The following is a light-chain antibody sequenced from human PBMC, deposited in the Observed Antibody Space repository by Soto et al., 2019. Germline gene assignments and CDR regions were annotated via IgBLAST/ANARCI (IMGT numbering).Light chain of an antibody. Sequence: EIVLTQSPATLSLSPGERATLSCRASQTINNYLAWYQQKPGQAPRLLIYDASNRATGIPARFRGSGSGTDFTLTISSLGPEDFAHYYCQQRSSWPRTFGQGTKVEIK. V-gene: IGKV3-11*01. CDR1: QTINNY. CDR3: QQRSSWPRT. CDR2: DAS. J-gene: IGKJ1*01.